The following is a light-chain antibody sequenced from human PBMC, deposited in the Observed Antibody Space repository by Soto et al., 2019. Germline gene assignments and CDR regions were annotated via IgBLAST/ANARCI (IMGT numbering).Light chain of an antibody. Sequence: IVFTQSPGTLSLSPGERDTLYCGASQRISNNYLAWYQKKPGQAPRLLIYGAFSRATGIPERVSGSGSGTDFTLTSSRLEPEDFAVFYCQQYDSSPGTFGQGTKVDIK. CDR2: GAF. CDR1: QRISNNY. CDR3: QQYDSSPGT. V-gene: IGKV3-20*01. J-gene: IGKJ1*01.